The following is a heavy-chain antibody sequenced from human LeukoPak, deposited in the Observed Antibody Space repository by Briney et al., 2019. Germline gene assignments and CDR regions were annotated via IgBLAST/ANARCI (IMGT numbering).Heavy chain of an antibody. V-gene: IGHV3-11*04. CDR2: IGSSGSTI. CDR1: GFTFSDYY. CDR3: ARELIRYFDWSTSPFDY. J-gene: IGHJ4*02. Sequence: RGSLRLSCAASGFTFSDYYMSWIGQAPGRGLEGVCYIGSSGSTIYYADSVKGGFTISRDNARNSLYVQMNSLRAEDTAVYYCARELIRYFDWSTSPFDYWGQGTVVTVSS. D-gene: IGHD3-9*01.